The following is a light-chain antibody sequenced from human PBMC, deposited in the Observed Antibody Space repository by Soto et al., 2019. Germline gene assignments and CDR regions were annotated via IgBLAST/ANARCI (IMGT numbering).Light chain of an antibody. J-gene: IGKJ5*01. CDR3: QQRHMWRIT. CDR1: QSFRGL. CDR2: DAY. Sequence: EVVLTQAAVALSLSPGERATLSCRASQSFRGLLAWYQQKPGQAPRLLIDDAYNRATGIPPRFSGSGSGTDFTLTISSLEPEDSAFYYCQQRHMWRITFGQGTRLEIK. V-gene: IGKV3-11*01.